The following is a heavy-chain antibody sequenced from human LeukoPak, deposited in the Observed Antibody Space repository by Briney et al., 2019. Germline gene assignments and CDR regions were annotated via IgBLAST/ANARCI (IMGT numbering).Heavy chain of an antibody. Sequence: SETLSLTCTVSGGSISSSSYYWGWIRQPPGRGLEWIGSIYYSGSTYYNPSLKSRVTISVDTSKNPFSLKLSSVTAADTSLYYCARQAKYYYGSENPFDYWGQGTLVTVSS. D-gene: IGHD3-10*01. CDR2: IYYSGST. J-gene: IGHJ4*02. CDR3: ARQAKYYYGSENPFDY. V-gene: IGHV4-39*01. CDR1: GGSISSSSYY.